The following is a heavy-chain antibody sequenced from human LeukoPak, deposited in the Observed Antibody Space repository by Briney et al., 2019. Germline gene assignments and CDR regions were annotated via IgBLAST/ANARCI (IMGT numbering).Heavy chain of an antibody. V-gene: IGHV3-7*01. CDR3: ARGPTIYSGYALYPFDY. CDR2: IKHDGSEK. J-gene: IGHJ4*02. CDR1: GFTFSSYW. Sequence: GGSLRLSCAASGFTFSSYWMSWVRQAPGKGLERVANIKHDGSEKYYVDSVKGRFTISRDNAKNSLYLQMNSLRAEDTAVYYCARGPTIYSGYALYPFDYWGQGTLVTVSA. D-gene: IGHD5-12*01.